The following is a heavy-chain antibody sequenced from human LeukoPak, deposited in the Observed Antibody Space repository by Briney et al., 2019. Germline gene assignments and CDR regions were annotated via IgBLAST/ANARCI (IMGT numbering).Heavy chain of an antibody. V-gene: IGHV1-18*01. CDR1: GYTFTSYG. D-gene: IGHD5-18*01. CDR3: ARVVDTAMVNWFDP. J-gene: IGHJ5*02. CDR2: ISAYNGNT. Sequence: GASVKVSCKASGYTFTSYGISWVRQAPGQGLEWMGWISAYNGNTNYAQKLQGRVTMTTDKSTSTAYMELSSLRSEDTAVYYCARVVDTAMVNWFDPWGQGTLVTVSS.